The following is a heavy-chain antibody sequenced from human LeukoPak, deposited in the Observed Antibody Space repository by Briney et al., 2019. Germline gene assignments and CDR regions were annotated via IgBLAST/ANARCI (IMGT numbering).Heavy chain of an antibody. CDR1: GGSISTYY. J-gene: IGHJ4*02. D-gene: IGHD4-11*01. V-gene: IGHV4-59*01. Sequence: PSETLSLTCTLSGGSISTYYWSWVRQPPGKGLEWIGYIYYSGSTNYNPSLKSRVTISVDTSKNQFSLKLSSVTAADTAVYCCARMRYGNIDYWGQGTLVTVSS. CDR2: IYYSGST. CDR3: ARMRYGNIDY.